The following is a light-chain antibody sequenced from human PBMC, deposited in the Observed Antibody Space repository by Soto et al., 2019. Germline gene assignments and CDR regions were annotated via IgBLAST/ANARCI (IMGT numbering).Light chain of an antibody. Sequence: QSVLTQPPSASGCPGQSVTISCTGTSSDVGGYNYVSWYQQHPGKAPKLIIYDVSQRPSGVPHRFSGSKSGNTASLTVSGLQVDDEADYYCSSYAGSDNRYVFGSGTKVTVL. CDR3: SSYAGSDNRYV. CDR1: SSDVGGYNY. J-gene: IGLJ1*01. V-gene: IGLV2-8*01. CDR2: DVS.